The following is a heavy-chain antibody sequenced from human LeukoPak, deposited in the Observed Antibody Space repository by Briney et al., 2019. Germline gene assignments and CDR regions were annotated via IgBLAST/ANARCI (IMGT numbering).Heavy chain of an antibody. V-gene: IGHV3-7*01. CDR3: ARDIEISSSGWNPLYY. Sequence: GGSLRLSCAASGFTFSSYWMSWVRQAPGKGLEWVANIKQDGSERYYVDSVKGRFTISRDNAKNSLYLQMNSLRAEDTAVYFCARDIEISSSGWNPLYYWGQGTLVIVSS. CDR2: IKQDGSER. D-gene: IGHD6-19*01. CDR1: GFTFSSYW. J-gene: IGHJ4*02.